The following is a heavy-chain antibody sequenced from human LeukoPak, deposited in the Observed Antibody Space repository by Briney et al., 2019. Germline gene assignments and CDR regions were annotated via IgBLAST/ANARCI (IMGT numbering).Heavy chain of an antibody. CDR3: ARSFSVNAFDI. D-gene: IGHD2/OR15-2a*01. CDR1: GYTFTSYG. CDR2: INPYNDNT. J-gene: IGHJ3*02. Sequence: ASVKVSCKASGYTFTSYGINWVRQAPGQGLEWMGWINPYNDNTNYAQNLQGRVTMTTDTSTSTAYMELRSLRSDDTAVYYCARSFSVNAFDIWGQGTMVTVSS. V-gene: IGHV1-18*01.